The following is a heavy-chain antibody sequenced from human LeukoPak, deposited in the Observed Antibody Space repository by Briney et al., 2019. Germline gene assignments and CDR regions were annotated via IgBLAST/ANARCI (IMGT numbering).Heavy chain of an antibody. J-gene: IGHJ5*02. CDR1: GGSITSHS. CDR3: ARDTDRRSSPGSWFDP. CDR2: VFYSGHT. D-gene: IGHD2-15*01. V-gene: IGHV4-59*11. Sequence: SETLSLTCTVSGGSITSHSWSWIRQPPGKGLEWIGYVFYSGHTNYNPSLRSRITISVDTSKTQFSLRLTSVTAADTAVYYCARDTDRRSSPGSWFDPWGQGTLVTVSS.